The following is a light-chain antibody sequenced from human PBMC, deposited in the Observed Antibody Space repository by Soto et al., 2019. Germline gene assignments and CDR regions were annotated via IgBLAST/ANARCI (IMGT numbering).Light chain of an antibody. CDR1: QSISSY. CDR3: QQSYSTPQYT. CDR2: AAS. J-gene: IGKJ2*01. V-gene: IGKV1-39*01. Sequence: DIQMTQSPSSLSASVGDRVTITCRASQSISSYVNWYQQKPGKAPKLLIYAASSLQSGVPSRFSGSGSGTDFTLTSSSLQPEDFATYYCQQSYSTPQYTFGQGTKLEIK.